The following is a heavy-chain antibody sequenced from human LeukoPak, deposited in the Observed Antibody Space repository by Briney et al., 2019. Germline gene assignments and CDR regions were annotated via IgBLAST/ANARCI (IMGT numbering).Heavy chain of an antibody. CDR1: GFTFSAYA. V-gene: IGHV3-23*01. J-gene: IGHJ3*02. CDR2: IRGGGTSE. Sequence: GGSLRLSCTASGFTFSAYAMMWVRQAPGKGPEWVSAIRGGGTSEFYADSVKGRFRISRDNSKDTLFLQMNSLRAEDTAVYYCARDPNGDYIGAFDMWGSGTMVTVSS. CDR3: ARDPNGDYIGAFDM. D-gene: IGHD4-17*01.